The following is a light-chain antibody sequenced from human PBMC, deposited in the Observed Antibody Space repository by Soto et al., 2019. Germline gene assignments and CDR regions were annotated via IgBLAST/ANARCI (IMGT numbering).Light chain of an antibody. CDR1: QSVSSN. Sequence: CRASQSVSSNLAWYQQKPGQAPRLLIYDASNRATGIPARFSGSGSGTDFTLTISSLEPEDFAVYYCQQRSNWPITFGQGTRLEI. CDR3: QQRSNWPIT. CDR2: DAS. V-gene: IGKV3-11*01. J-gene: IGKJ5*01.